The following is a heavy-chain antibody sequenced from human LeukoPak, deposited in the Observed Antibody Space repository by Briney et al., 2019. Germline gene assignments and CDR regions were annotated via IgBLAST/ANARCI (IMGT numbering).Heavy chain of an antibody. CDR2: ISGYNGNT. Sequence: VASVEVSCKAFGYTLTTYGITWVRQAPGQGLEWMGWISGYNGNTNFAQKFQGRVTMTTDTSTSTAYMELRSLRSGDTAVYYCARDGISAPGTGYFYYYGMDVWGQGTTVTVSS. CDR1: GYTLTTYG. D-gene: IGHD6-13*01. J-gene: IGHJ6*02. CDR3: ARDGISAPGTGYFYYYGMDV. V-gene: IGHV1-18*01.